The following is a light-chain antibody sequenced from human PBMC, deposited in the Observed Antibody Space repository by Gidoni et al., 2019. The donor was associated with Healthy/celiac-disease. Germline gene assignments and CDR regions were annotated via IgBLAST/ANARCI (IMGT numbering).Light chain of an antibody. CDR1: QSVSKSY. Sequence: EIVLTQSPGTLSLSPGERATLSCRASQSVSKSYLAWYQQKPGQAPRLLIYGASRRATGIPDRFSGSGSGTDFTLTISRLEPEDFAVYYCQQYGSAPPLTFGGGTKVEIK. CDR2: GAS. V-gene: IGKV3-20*01. CDR3: QQYGSAPPLT. J-gene: IGKJ4*01.